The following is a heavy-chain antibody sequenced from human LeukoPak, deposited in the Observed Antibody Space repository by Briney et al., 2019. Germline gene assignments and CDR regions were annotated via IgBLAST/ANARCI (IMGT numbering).Heavy chain of an antibody. CDR1: GYTFTSYG. CDR2: ISAYYGNT. Sequence: ASVKVSCKASGYTFTSYGISWVRQAPGPGLERMGWISAYYGNTNYAQKLQGRVTMTTDTSTSTAYMELRSLRSDDTAVYYCARNQLLLEWFDPWGQGTLVTVSS. D-gene: IGHD2-2*01. J-gene: IGHJ5*02. V-gene: IGHV1-18*04. CDR3: ARNQLLLEWFDP.